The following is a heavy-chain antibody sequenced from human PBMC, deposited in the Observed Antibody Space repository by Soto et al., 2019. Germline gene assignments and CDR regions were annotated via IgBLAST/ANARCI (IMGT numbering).Heavy chain of an antibody. CDR2: IIPIFGTA. CDR3: ASTPLRLGELSLSYYFDY. Sequence: QVQLVQSGAEVKKPGSSVKVSCKASGGTFSSYAISWVRQAPGQGLEWMGGIIPIFGTANYAQKFQGRVTITADESTSTAYMELSSLRSEDTAVYYCASTPLRLGELSLSYYFDYWGQGNLVTVSS. J-gene: IGHJ4*02. V-gene: IGHV1-69*01. CDR1: GGTFSSYA. D-gene: IGHD3-16*02.